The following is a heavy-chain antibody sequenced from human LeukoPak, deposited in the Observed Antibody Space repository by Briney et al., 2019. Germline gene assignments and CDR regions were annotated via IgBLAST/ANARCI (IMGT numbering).Heavy chain of an antibody. CDR3: ARARTGTTWGYYYYYMDV. CDR2: IVPIFGTE. CDR1: GGIFSSYA. V-gene: IGHV1-69*13. D-gene: IGHD1-1*01. J-gene: IGHJ6*03. Sequence: SVKVSCKASGGIFSSYAISWVRQAPGQGLEWMGGIVPIFGTENYAQKFQGRVTITADESTSTAYMELSSLRSEDTAVYYCARARTGTTWGYYYYYMDVWGKGTTVTVSS.